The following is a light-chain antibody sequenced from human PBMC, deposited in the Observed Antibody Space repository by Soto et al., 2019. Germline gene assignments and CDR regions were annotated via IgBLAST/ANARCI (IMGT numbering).Light chain of an antibody. CDR2: NNN. CDR1: SSNIGSNY. Sequence: QAVLTQPPSASGTPGLRVTISCSGSSSNIGSNYVYWYQQLPGTAPKLLIYNNNLWPSGVPDRFSGSKSGTSASLAISGLRSEDEAEYYCSAWDDSLSALVFGGGTKLTVL. V-gene: IGLV1-47*02. J-gene: IGLJ2*01. CDR3: SAWDDSLSALV.